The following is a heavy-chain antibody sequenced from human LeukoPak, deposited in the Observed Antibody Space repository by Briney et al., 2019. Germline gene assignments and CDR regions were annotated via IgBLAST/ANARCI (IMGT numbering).Heavy chain of an antibody. CDR2: ISAYNGNT. CDR1: GYTFTSYG. D-gene: IGHD6-19*01. V-gene: IGHV1-18*01. CDR3: ARRTYDSSGWHYYYYGMDV. Sequence: GASVKVSCKASGYTFTSYGISWVRQAPGQGLEWMGWISAYNGNTNYAQKLQGRVTMTTDTSTSTAYMELRSLRSDDTAAYYCARRTYDSSGWHYYYYGMDVWGQGTTVTVSS. J-gene: IGHJ6*02.